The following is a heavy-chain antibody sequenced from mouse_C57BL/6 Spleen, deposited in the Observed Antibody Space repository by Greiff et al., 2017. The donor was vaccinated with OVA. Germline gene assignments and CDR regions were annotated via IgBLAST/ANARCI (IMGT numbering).Heavy chain of an antibody. J-gene: IGHJ3*01. CDR2: INPSTGGT. CDR3: ARGYYGNYFAWFAY. CDR1: GYSFTDYY. Sequence: EVHLVESGPELVKPGASVKISCKASGYSFTDYYMNWVKQSPEKSLEWIGEINPSTGGTTYNQKFKAKATLTVDKSSSTAYMQLKSLTSEDSAVYYCARGYYGNYFAWFAYWGQGTLVTVSA. V-gene: IGHV1-42*01. D-gene: IGHD2-1*01.